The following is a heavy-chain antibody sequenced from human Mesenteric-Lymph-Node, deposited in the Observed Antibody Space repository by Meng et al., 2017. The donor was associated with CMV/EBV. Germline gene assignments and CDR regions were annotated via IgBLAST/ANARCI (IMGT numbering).Heavy chain of an antibody. CDR1: GYTFTSYY. CDR2: INPSGGST. V-gene: IGHV1-46*01. CDR3: ARDLTAAQGVWYFDL. J-gene: IGHJ2*01. D-gene: IGHD2-2*01. Sequence: SGYTFTSYYMHWVRQAPGQGLEWMGIINPSGGSTSYAQKFQGRVTMTRDTSTSTVYMELSSLRSEDTAVYYCARDLTAAQGVWYFDLWGRGTLVTVSS.